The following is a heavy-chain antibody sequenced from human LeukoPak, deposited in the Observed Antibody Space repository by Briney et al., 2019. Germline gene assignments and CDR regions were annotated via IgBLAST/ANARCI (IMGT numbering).Heavy chain of an antibody. CDR3: ARDKFLGSSSSPYYYYYGMDV. CDR1: RFTFSSYA. Sequence: PGGSLRLSCAASRFTFSSYAMSWVRQAPGKGLGWVSAISGNGGSTHYVDSVKGRFTISRDNSKNTLYLQMNSLRAEDTAVYYCARDKFLGSSSSPYYYYYGMDVWGQGTTVTVSS. V-gene: IGHV3-23*01. CDR2: ISGNGGST. J-gene: IGHJ6*02. D-gene: IGHD6-6*01.